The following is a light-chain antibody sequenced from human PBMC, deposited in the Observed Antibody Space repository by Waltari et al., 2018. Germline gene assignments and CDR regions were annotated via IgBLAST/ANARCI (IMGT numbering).Light chain of an antibody. CDR2: AAS. CDR1: QGISNW. CDR3: QQYYTYPLT. J-gene: IGKJ4*01. Sequence: DIQMTQSPSSLSASVGDRVTITCRASQGISNWLAWYQQKPANTPKSLIYAASGLQSGVPSRVSGSGSVSDFTLTISSLQPEDFATCYCQQYYTYPLTFGGGTKVEIK. V-gene: IGKV1D-16*01.